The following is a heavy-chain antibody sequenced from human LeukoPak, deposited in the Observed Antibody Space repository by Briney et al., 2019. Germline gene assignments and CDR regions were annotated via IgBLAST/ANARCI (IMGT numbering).Heavy chain of an antibody. D-gene: IGHD4-17*01. CDR2: ISSDGTST. Sequence: GGSLRLSCAASGFTFSSYWMHWVRQAPGKGLVWVSRISSDGTSTRYADSVKGRFTISRDNAKNTLYLRMNSLRAEDTAVYHCTRVHYGDYVDYWGQGTLVTVSS. CDR3: TRVHYGDYVDY. CDR1: GFTFSSYW. V-gene: IGHV3-74*01. J-gene: IGHJ4*02.